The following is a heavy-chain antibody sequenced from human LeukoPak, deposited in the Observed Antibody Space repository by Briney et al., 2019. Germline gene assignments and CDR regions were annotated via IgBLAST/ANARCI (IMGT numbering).Heavy chain of an antibody. CDR3: ARALQGEWPVHIDY. J-gene: IGHJ4*02. CDR1: GYTFTGYY. CDR2: INPNSGGT. D-gene: IGHD6-19*01. V-gene: IGHV1-2*02. Sequence: GASVKVSCKASGYTFTGYYMHWVRQAPGQGLEWMGWINPNSGGTNYAQKFQGRVTMTRDTSISTAYMELSRLRSDDTAVYYCARALQGEWPVHIDYWGQGTLVTVSS.